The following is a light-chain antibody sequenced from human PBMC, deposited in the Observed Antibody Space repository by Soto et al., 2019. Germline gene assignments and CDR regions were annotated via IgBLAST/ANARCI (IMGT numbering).Light chain of an antibody. CDR3: QQLKTYPFT. CDR1: QGISSA. J-gene: IGKJ5*01. V-gene: IGKV1-13*02. CDR2: DAS. Sequence: AIQLTQSPSSLSASVGDRVSITCRASQGISSALAWYQHKPGKAPKILIYDASSLQSGVPSRFSGSESGTECTLTISSLQPEDFATSYCQQLKTYPFTFGQGTRLEIK.